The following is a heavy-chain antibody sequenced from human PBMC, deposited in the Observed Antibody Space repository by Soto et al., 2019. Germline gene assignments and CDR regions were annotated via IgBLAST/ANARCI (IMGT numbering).Heavy chain of an antibody. J-gene: IGHJ4*02. CDR1: GYTFTGND. D-gene: IGHD3-9*01. V-gene: IGHV1-3*01. CDR3: ARSATGYSRVDY. CDR2: IDPGNGNT. Sequence: QVQLVQSGAEVKNPGASVKVSCRASGYTFTGNDIHWIRQAPGQRLEWIGKIDPGNGNTKYSQNFQGRVTITRDTSASAAYMELNTLGSEDTSIYYCARSATGYSRVDYWGQGTLVTVSS.